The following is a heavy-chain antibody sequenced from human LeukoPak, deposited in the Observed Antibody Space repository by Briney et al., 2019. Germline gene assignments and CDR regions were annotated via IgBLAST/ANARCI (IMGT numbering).Heavy chain of an antibody. CDR1: GYTFTGYY. J-gene: IGHJ4*02. CDR3: AKDGGNYYDSSGYNYFDY. Sequence: ASVKVSCKASGYTFTGYYMHWVRQAPGQGLEWMGRINPNSGGTNYAQKFQGRVTMTRDTSISTAYMELSRLRSDDTAVYYCAKDGGNYYDSSGYNYFDYWGQGTLVTVSS. V-gene: IGHV1-2*06. D-gene: IGHD3-22*01. CDR2: INPNSGGT.